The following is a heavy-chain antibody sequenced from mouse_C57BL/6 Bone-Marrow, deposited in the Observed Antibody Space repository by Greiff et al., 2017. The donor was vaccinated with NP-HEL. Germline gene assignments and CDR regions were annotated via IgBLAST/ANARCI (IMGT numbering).Heavy chain of an antibody. CDR3: TTDYYGSSYQAWFAY. CDR1: GFNIKDYY. Sequence: VQLQQSGAELVRPGASVKLSCTASGFNIKDYYMHWVKQRPEQGLEWIGRIDPEDGDTEYAPKFQGKATMTADTSSNTAYLQLSSLTSEDTAVYYCTTDYYGSSYQAWFAYWGQGTLVTVSA. V-gene: IGHV14-1*01. CDR2: IDPEDGDT. J-gene: IGHJ3*01. D-gene: IGHD1-1*01.